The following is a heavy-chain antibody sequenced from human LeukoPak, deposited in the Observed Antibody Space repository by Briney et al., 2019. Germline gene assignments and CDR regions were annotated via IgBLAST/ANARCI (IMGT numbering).Heavy chain of an antibody. CDR3: AKVTNRGGRHFDS. D-gene: IGHD3-16*01. Sequence: PGGSLRLSCAASGFTFSSYSMNWVRQAPGKGLEWVSSISGSSSYIYYADSVKGRFTISRDNRKNSLYLQMNSLRPEDTAFYYCAKVTNRGGRHFDSWGQGTLIAVSS. J-gene: IGHJ4*02. CDR2: ISGSSSYI. V-gene: IGHV3-21*04. CDR1: GFTFSSYS.